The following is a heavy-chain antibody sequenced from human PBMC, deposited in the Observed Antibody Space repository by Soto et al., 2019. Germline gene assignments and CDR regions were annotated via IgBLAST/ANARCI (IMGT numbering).Heavy chain of an antibody. CDR2: IYYSVST. Sequence: SETLSLTFTVSGGSISSSSYYWGWIRQPQGKGLEWIGSIYYSVSTYYNPSLKSRVTISVDTSKNQFSLKLSSVTAADTAVYYCARSTIAVAGIGIFDYWGQGTLVTVSS. V-gene: IGHV4-39*01. J-gene: IGHJ4*02. D-gene: IGHD6-19*01. CDR3: ARSTIAVAGIGIFDY. CDR1: GGSISSSSYY.